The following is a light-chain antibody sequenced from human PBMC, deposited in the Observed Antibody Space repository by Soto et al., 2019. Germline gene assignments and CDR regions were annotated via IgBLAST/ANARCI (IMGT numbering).Light chain of an antibody. CDR3: QQSHSIPYT. CDR1: QSISSY. J-gene: IGKJ2*01. V-gene: IGKV1-39*01. CDR2: SAS. Sequence: DIQMTQSPSSLSASVGDRVTITCRASQSISSYLNWYQQKPGKAPKLLLYSASSLQSGVPSGFSGSGSGTDFTLTISSLQPEDFATYYCQQSHSIPYTFGQGTKLEIK.